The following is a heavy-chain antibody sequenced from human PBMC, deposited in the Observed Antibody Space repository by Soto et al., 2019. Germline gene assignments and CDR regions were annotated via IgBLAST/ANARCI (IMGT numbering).Heavy chain of an antibody. V-gene: IGHV1-8*01. D-gene: IGHD1-20*01. CDR1: GYTFTTYD. CDR2: VNPSSGNT. J-gene: IGHJ5*02. CDR3: ARASMYIWNDH. Sequence: QVQLVQSGAEVKRPGASVKVSCEASGYTFTTYDINWVRPASGQGLEWMGCVNPSSGNTVYAQKFHGRVTMTRDTSISTAYMELSSLKSDDTAIYYCARASMYIWNDHWGQGTLVTVSS.